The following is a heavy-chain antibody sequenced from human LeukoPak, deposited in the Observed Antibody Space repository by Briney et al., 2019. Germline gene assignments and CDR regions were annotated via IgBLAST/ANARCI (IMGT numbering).Heavy chain of an antibody. D-gene: IGHD1-26*01. J-gene: IGHJ4*02. Sequence: ASVKVSCKASGYTFTSYYMHWVRQAPGQGLEWMGIINPSDGSTNYAQKFQGRVTMTRDRSRSTVYLGLSSLRSEDTAVYYCTRPKDSGSHLFLFDYWGQGTLVTVSS. CDR2: INPSDGST. V-gene: IGHV1-46*01. CDR1: GYTFTSYY. CDR3: TRPKDSGSHLFLFDY.